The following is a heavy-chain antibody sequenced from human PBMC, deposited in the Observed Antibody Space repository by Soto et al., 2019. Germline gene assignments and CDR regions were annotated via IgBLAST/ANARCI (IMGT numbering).Heavy chain of an antibody. V-gene: IGHV1-69*13. CDR3: ARGYYYDSSGYLFEFDY. CDR2: IIPIFGTA. D-gene: IGHD3-22*01. CDR1: GGTFSSYA. Sequence: SVKVSCKASGGTFSSYAISWVRQAPGQGLEWMGGIIPIFGTANYAQKFQGRVTITADESTSTAYMELSSLRSEDMAVYYCARGYYYDSSGYLFEFDYWGQGTLVTVSS. J-gene: IGHJ4*02.